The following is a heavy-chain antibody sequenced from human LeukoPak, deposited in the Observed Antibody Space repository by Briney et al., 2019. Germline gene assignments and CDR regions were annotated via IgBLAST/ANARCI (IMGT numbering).Heavy chain of an antibody. CDR3: ASGQEWLSF. D-gene: IGHD3-3*01. CDR2: ISWNSGSI. V-gene: IGHV3-9*01. CDR1: GFTFDDYA. J-gene: IGHJ4*02. Sequence: GRSLRLSCAASGFTFDDYAMHWVRQAPGKGLEWVSGISWNSGSIGYADSVKGRFTISRDNAKNSLYLQMNSLRAEDTALYYCASGQEWLSFGGQGTLVTVSS.